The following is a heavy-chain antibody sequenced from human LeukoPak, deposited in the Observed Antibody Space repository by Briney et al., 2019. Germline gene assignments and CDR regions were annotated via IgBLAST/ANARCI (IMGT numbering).Heavy chain of an antibody. CDR3: ASLEDYYYYMDV. V-gene: IGHV3-21*01. Sequence: KPGGSLRLSCAASGFTFSSYSMNWVRQAPGKGLEWASSISSSSSYIYYADSVKGRFTISRDNAKNSLYLQMNSLRAEDTAVYYCASLEDYYYYMDVWGKGTTVTVSS. D-gene: IGHD3-3*01. CDR2: ISSSSSYI. J-gene: IGHJ6*03. CDR1: GFTFSSYS.